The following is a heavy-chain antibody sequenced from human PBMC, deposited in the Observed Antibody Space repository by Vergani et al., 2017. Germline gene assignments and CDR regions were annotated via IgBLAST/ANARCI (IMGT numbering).Heavy chain of an antibody. CDR2: IYSGGST. D-gene: IGHD6-19*01. CDR3: ARSWLVPGAFDI. Sequence: EVQLVETGGDLIQPGGSLRLSSAASGFTVSSNYMSWVRQAPGKGLEWVSVIYSGGSTYYADSVKGRFTISRDNSKTTLYLQMNSLRAEDTAVYYCARSWLVPGAFDIWGQGTMVTVSS. J-gene: IGHJ3*02. V-gene: IGHV3-53*02. CDR1: GFTVSSNY.